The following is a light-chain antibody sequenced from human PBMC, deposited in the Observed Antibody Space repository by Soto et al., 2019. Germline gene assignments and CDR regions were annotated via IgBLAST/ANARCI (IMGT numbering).Light chain of an antibody. CDR3: QQYSNWPPIT. CDR1: QSVSSN. CDR2: GAS. Sequence: EIVMTQSPATRSVSPGERATLSCRASQSVSSNLAWYQQKPGQAPRLLIYGASTRATGIPARFSGSGSGTEFTLAISSLQSEDVAVYYCQQYSNWPPITFGQGTRLEIK. J-gene: IGKJ5*01. V-gene: IGKV3-15*01.